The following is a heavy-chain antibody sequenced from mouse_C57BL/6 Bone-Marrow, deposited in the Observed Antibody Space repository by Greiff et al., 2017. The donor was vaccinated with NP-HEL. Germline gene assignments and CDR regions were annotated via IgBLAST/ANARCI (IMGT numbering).Heavy chain of an antibody. V-gene: IGHV1-18*01. CDR1: GYTFTDYN. CDR3: ARNWNAMDY. D-gene: IGHD4-1*01. CDR2: INPNNGGT. Sequence: VQLKQSGPELVKPGASVKIPCKASGYTFTDYNMDWVKQSHGKSLEWIGDINPNNGGTIYNQKFKGKATLTVDKSSSTAYMELRSLTSEDTAVYYCARNWNAMDYWGQGTSVTVSS. J-gene: IGHJ4*01.